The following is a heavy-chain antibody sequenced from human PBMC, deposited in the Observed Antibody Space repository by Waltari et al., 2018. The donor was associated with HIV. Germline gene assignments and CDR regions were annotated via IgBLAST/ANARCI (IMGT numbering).Heavy chain of an antibody. V-gene: IGHV3-7*04. CDR3: ARGGFYGSGSKVN. D-gene: IGHD3-10*01. J-gene: IGHJ4*02. CDR1: GFPFGSYG. CDR2: IKQDGSEK. Sequence: EVQLVESGGGLVQPGGSLRLSCAASGFPFGSYGLRWVTQAPGKGLEWVANIKQDGSEKYYVDSVNGRFTISRDNAENSLYLQMNSLRAEDTAVYYCARGGFYGSGSKVNWGQGTLVTVSS.